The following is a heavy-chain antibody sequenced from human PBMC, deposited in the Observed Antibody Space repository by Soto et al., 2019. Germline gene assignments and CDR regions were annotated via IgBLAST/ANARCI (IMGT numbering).Heavy chain of an antibody. CDR3: ARGREYVDFWSRGRNDAFDI. Sequence: ASVKVSCKASGYTFTGYYMHWVRQAPGQGLEWMGWINPNSGGTNYAQKFQGWVTMTRDTSISTAYMELGRLRSDDTAVYYCARGREYVDFWSRGRNDAFDIWGQGTMDTVSS. D-gene: IGHD3-3*01. J-gene: IGHJ3*02. V-gene: IGHV1-2*04. CDR2: INPNSGGT. CDR1: GYTFTGYY.